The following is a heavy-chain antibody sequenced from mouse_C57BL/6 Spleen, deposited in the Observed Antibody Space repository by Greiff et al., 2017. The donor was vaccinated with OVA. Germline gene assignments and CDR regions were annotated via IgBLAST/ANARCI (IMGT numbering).Heavy chain of an antibody. Sequence: QVQLQQSGAELVKPGASVKISCKASGYAFSSYWMNWVTQRPGKGLEWIGQIYPGDGDTNYNGKFKGKATLTADKSSSTAYMQLSSLTSEDSAVYFCARGRVFDYWGQGTTLTVSS. CDR2: IYPGDGDT. CDR1: GYAFSSYW. V-gene: IGHV1-80*01. CDR3: ARGRVFDY. J-gene: IGHJ2*01.